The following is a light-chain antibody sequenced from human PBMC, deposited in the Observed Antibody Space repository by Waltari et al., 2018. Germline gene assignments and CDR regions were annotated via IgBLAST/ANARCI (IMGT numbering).Light chain of an antibody. CDR2: DVR. Sequence: QSALTQPPSVSGSPGQSVTISCSGTCSDVGCENRVSWYQQPPGTAPKLIIYDVRNRPSVVSHRFSGSSSGNTASLTIAVLQAEDVADYYCSSYTANTRFFGGGTKLTVL. CDR1: CSDVGCENR. CDR3: SSYTANTRF. J-gene: IGLJ2*01. V-gene: IGLV2-18*02.